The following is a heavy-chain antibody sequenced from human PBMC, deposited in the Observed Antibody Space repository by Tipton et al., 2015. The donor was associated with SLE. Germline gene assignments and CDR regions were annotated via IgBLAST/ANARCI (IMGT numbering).Heavy chain of an antibody. Sequence: TLSLTCTVSGDSITSSTYYWGWIRQPPGKEPEWIGSVYYSGSTYYNPSLKSRVTISIDTSKNQLSLKLSSVTAADTAVYYCARGVVGYIDYWGQGTLVTVSS. D-gene: IGHD3-10*01. CDR3: ARGVVGYIDY. CDR1: GDSITSSTYY. CDR2: VYYSGST. J-gene: IGHJ4*02. V-gene: IGHV4-39*01.